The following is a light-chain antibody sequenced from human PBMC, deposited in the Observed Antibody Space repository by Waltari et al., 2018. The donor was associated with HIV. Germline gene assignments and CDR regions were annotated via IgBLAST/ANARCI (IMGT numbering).Light chain of an antibody. V-gene: IGKV1-33*01. Sequence: DIQMTHSPSSLSASVGDRVTITCRASQDISKYLNWYQEKPGKAPKLLIYDASDLDTAVPSRFSGSGSETDFTFTISSLQPEDIATYYCQQYHSLPLTFGGGTKVEIK. J-gene: IGKJ4*01. CDR3: QQYHSLPLT. CDR1: QDISKY. CDR2: DAS.